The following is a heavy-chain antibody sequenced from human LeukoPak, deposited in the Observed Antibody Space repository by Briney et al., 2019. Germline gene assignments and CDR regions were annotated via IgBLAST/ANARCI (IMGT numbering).Heavy chain of an antibody. D-gene: IGHD6-13*01. Sequence: GGSLRLSCAASGFTFSDYYMSWIRQAPGKGLEWVSYITNSGSTKYYADSVKGRFTISRDNSKNTLYLQMNSLRAEDTAVYFCAREVKAGTNWFDPWGQGTLVTVSS. CDR3: AREVKAGTNWFDP. V-gene: IGHV3-11*01. CDR1: GFTFSDYY. J-gene: IGHJ5*02. CDR2: ITNSGSTK.